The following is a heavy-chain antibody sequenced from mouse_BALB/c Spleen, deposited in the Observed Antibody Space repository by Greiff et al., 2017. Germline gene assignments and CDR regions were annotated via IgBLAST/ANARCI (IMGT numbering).Heavy chain of an antibody. D-gene: IGHD1-1*01. Sequence: EVQLVESGGGLVQPKGSLKLSCAASGFTFNTYAMNWVRQAPGKGLEWVARIRSKSNNYATYYADSVKDRFTISRDDSQSMLYLQMNNLKTEDTAMYYCVRQWDYYGSYAMDYWGQGTSVTVSS. V-gene: IGHV10-1*02. J-gene: IGHJ4*01. CDR3: VRQWDYYGSYAMDY. CDR1: GFTFNTYA. CDR2: IRSKSNNYAT.